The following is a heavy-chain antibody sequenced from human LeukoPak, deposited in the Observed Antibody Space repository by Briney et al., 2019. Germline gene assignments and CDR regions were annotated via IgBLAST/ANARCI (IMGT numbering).Heavy chain of an antibody. CDR2: ISESDGST. V-gene: IGHV3-23*01. D-gene: IGHD2-21*02. J-gene: IGHJ4*02. CDR3: AKGPVTKAPFDY. CDR1: GSTFSRYA. Sequence: PGGSLRLSCAASGSTFSRYAMSWVRQAPGKGLEWLSAISESDGSTYYADSVKGRFTISRDNSKNTLYLQMNSLRAEDTAVYYCAKGPVTKAPFDYWGQGTLVTVSS.